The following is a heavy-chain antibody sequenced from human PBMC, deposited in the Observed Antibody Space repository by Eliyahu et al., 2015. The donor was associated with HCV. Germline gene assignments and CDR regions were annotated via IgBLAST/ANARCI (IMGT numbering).Heavy chain of an antibody. J-gene: IGHJ4*02. V-gene: IGHV3-30*02. Sequence: QVQLVESGGGVVQPGGSLRLSCAASGXXXSXYGMHWVRQAPGKGLXWVAFIRYDGSNKYYADSVKGRFTISRDNSKNTLYLQMNSLRAEDTAVYYCAKDGDSSASGYFDYWGQGTLVTVSS. CDR1: GXXXSXYG. CDR3: AKDGDSSASGYFDY. CDR2: IRYDGSNK. D-gene: IGHD3-22*01.